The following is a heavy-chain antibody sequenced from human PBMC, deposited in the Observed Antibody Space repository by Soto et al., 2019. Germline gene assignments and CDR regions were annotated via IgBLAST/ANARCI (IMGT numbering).Heavy chain of an antibody. CDR1: GFTFSSYA. CDR2: ISYDGSNT. Sequence: QVQLLESGGGVVQPGRSLRLSCAASGFTFSSYAMHWVRQAPGKGLEWVAVISYDGSNTYYADSVKGRFTISRDNSKNTLYLQMNSLRAEDTAVYDCARDTTYRDGLMLPDYGGQGTLVTVSS. J-gene: IGHJ4*02. D-gene: IGHD1-26*01. CDR3: ARDTTYRDGLMLPDY. V-gene: IGHV3-30-3*01.